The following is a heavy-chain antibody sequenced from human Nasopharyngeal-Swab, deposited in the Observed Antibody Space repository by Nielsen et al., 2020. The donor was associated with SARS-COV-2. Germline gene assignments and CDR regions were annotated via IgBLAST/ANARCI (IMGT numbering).Heavy chain of an antibody. CDR3: ARGYDFRSGSNAFDI. Sequence: GESLKISCVASGFTFNNYEMNWVRQAPGKGLEWVSFISSSGTTIQYADSVKGRFTISRDNAKNSLFLQMNSLRAEDTAVYYCARGYDFRSGSNAFDIWGQGTMVTVSS. D-gene: IGHD3-3*01. J-gene: IGHJ3*02. CDR2: ISSSGTTI. V-gene: IGHV3-48*03. CDR1: GFTFNNYE.